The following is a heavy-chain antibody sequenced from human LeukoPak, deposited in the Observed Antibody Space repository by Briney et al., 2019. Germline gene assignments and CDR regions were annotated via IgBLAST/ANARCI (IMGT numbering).Heavy chain of an antibody. CDR3: ARIPGGSGSQYDY. D-gene: IGHD3-10*01. J-gene: IGHJ4*02. CDR2: INSDGSST. CDR1: GFXFSSYW. Sequence: GGSLRLSCAASGFXFSSYWMHWVRQAPGKGLVWVSRINSDGSSTFYADSVKGRFTTSRDNAENTVYLQMNSLRADDTAVYYCARIPGGSGSQYDYWGQGTLVIVSS. V-gene: IGHV3-74*01.